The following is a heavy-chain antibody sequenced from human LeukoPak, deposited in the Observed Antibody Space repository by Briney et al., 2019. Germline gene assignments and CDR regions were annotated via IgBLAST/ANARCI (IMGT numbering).Heavy chain of an antibody. V-gene: IGHV1-69*13. D-gene: IGHD6-6*01. CDR2: IIPIFGTA. CDR3: ASGVDSSSSWGAPPRYGMDV. CDR1: GGTFSSYA. J-gene: IGHJ6*02. Sequence: VKVSCKASGGTFSSYAISWVRQAPGQGLEWMGGIIPIFGTANYAQKFQGRVTITADESTSTAYMELSSLRSEDTAVYHCASGVDSSSSWGAPPRYGMDVWGQGTTVTVSS.